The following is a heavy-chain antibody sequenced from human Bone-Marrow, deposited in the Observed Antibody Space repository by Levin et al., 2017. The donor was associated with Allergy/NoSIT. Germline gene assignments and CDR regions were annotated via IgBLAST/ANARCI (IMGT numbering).Heavy chain of an antibody. CDR2: EYNSGST. V-gene: IGHV4-61*01. J-gene: IGHJ4*02. D-gene: IGHD3-10*01. CDR3: ARAKRYYVSGSYSLVYYLDD. Sequence: SQTLSLTCTVSGGSVSSGTYYWSWIRQPPGKGLEWIGYEYNSGSTNYNPSLKSRVPISEDTSKNQFSLRLSSVTAADTAVYYCARAKRYYVSGSYSLVYYLDDWGQGTLVTVSS. CDR1: GGSVSSGTYY.